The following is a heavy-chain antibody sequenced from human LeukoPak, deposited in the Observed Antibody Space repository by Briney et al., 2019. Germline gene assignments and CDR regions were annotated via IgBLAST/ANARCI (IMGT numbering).Heavy chain of an antibody. CDR2: IYPGDSDT. V-gene: IGHV5-51*01. D-gene: IGHD6-13*01. CDR3: ARQSAAAGLDY. CDR1: GYSFTSYW. Sequence: GESLQFSCKGSGYSFTSYWIGWVRQMPGKGLEWIGIIYPGDSDTRYSPSFQGQVTVSADKSISTAYLQWSSLKASDTAMYYCARQSAAAGLDYWGQGTLDTVSS. J-gene: IGHJ4*02.